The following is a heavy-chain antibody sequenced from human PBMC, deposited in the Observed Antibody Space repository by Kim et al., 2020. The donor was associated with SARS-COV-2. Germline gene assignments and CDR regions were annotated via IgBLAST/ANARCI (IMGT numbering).Heavy chain of an antibody. J-gene: IGHJ4*02. Sequence: YHASTVKSRFTISRDNSKNTLYLHMNSLRAEDTAVYYCAKGSGDYGAFDSWGQGTLVTVSS. V-gene: IGHV3-23*01. CDR3: AKGSGDYGAFDS. D-gene: IGHD2-21*02.